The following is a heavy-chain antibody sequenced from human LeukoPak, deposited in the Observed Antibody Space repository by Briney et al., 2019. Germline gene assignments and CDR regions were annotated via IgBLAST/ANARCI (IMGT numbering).Heavy chain of an antibody. Sequence: ASVKVSCKASGYTFTSYAMHWVRQAPGQRLEWMGWINAGNGNTKYSQKFQGRVTITRDTSASTAYMELSSLRSEDTAVYYCARDHRGYYYDSSGYPNWLDPWGQGTLVTVSS. D-gene: IGHD3-22*01. CDR2: INAGNGNT. J-gene: IGHJ5*02. CDR3: ARDHRGYYYDSSGYPNWLDP. CDR1: GYTFTSYA. V-gene: IGHV1-3*01.